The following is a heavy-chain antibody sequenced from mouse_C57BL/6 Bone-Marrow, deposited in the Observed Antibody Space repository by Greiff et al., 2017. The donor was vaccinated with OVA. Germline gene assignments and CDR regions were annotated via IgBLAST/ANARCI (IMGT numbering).Heavy chain of an antibody. CDR3: ARGVYYERSFYAMVY. J-gene: IGHJ4*01. CDR1: GYTFTSYW. D-gene: IGHD1-1*01. V-gene: IGHV1-69*01. Sequence: QVQLQQPGAELVMPGASVKLSCKASGYTFTSYWMHWVKQRPGQGLEWIGEIDPSDSYTNYNQKFKGKSTLTVDKSSSTAYMQLSSLTSEDSAVYYCARGVYYERSFYAMVYGCQRTRVTVST. CDR2: IDPSDSYT.